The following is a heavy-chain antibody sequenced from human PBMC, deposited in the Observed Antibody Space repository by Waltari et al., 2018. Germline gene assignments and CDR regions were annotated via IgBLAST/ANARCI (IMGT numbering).Heavy chain of an antibody. D-gene: IGHD3-16*02. J-gene: IGHJ3*02. CDR2: IIPICGTA. Sequence: QVQLVQSGAEVKKPGSSVKVSCKASGGTFSSYAISWVRQAPGKGLEWLGGIIPICGTANYAQTFQGRVTITADESTSTAYMELGSLGSEDTAVYYFARSRKFGGVIVDAFDIWGQGTMVTVSS. CDR1: GGTFSSYA. CDR3: ARSRKFGGVIVDAFDI. V-gene: IGHV1-69*13.